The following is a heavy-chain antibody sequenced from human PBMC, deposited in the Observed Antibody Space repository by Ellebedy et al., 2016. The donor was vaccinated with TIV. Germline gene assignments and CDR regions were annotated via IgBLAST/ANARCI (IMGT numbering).Heavy chain of an antibody. CDR1: GGSISSYPYY. D-gene: IGHD3/OR15-3a*01. Sequence: SETLSLTCTVSGGSISSYPYYWGWIRQPPGKGLEWIGTVYYGGNTYYNPSPKSRVTIPVDTSKNQFSLRLTSVTAADTAIYYCARNVLIFTFDKWYSDLWGRGTLVTVSS. V-gene: IGHV4-39*01. J-gene: IGHJ2*01. CDR2: VYYGGNT. CDR3: ARNVLIFTFDKWYSDL.